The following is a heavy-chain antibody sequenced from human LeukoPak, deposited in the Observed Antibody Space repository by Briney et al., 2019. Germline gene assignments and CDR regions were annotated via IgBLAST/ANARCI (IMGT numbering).Heavy chain of an antibody. CDR1: GGSFSGYY. D-gene: IGHD1-26*01. Sequence: PSETLCLSCAVSGGSFSGYYWSWVRQPPGKGLEWIGEINHSGSTNYNPSLQSRATISVDTSKNQFTLKLSYMTAAETAVYYCAFPSAYSGSDYAFDYWGQGTLVTVSS. CDR2: INHSGST. V-gene: IGHV4-34*01. J-gene: IGHJ4*02. CDR3: AFPSAYSGSDYAFDY.